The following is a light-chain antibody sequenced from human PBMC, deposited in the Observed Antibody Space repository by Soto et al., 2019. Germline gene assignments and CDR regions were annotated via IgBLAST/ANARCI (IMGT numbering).Light chain of an antibody. CDR2: GAS. Sequence: EIVLAQSPDTLSLSPGGRATLSCRAGQIVTSSQLAWYQQKPGQAPRLLVFGASSRVLGIPDRFSGSGSGTDFTLTISRLEPEDFAVYYCHHYGSSPLTFGQGTRLEIK. J-gene: IGKJ5*01. CDR3: HHYGSSPLT. V-gene: IGKV3-20*01. CDR1: QIVTSSQ.